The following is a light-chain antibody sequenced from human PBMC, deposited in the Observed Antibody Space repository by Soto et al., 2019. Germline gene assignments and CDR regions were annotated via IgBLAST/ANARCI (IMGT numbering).Light chain of an antibody. J-gene: IGLJ1*01. V-gene: IGLV2-14*01. CDR2: EVT. CDR1: SSDGDDYKD. Sequence: ALTQPASVSGSPGQSITISCTGISSDGDDYKDVSWYQQHPGKAPKLMIYEVTYRPSGVSNRFSGSKSGNTASLTISGLQAEDEADYYCSSYTSTSTVFGTGTKVTVL. CDR3: SSYTSTSTV.